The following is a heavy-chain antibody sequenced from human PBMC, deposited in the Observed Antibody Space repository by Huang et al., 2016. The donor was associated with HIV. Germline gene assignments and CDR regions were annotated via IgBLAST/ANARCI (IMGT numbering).Heavy chain of an antibody. D-gene: IGHD6-19*01. CDR3: TTESESSGWTMDHDAFDI. J-gene: IGHJ3*02. CDR2: IKSKTDGGTT. V-gene: IGHV3-15*01. CDR1: GFPFSNAW. Sequence: EVQLVESGGGLVQPGGSLRLSCSASGFPFSNAWMSWVRQAAGKGLEWGGRIKSKTDGGTTDYAAPVKGRFTISRDDSKNTLYLQMNSLKTEDTAVYYCTTESESSGWTMDHDAFDIWGQGTMVTVSS.